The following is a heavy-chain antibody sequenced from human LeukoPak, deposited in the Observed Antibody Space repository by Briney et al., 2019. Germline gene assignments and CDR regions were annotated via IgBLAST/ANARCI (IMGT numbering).Heavy chain of an antibody. CDR3: ARDSIAAAGRDFDY. CDR1: GYTFTGYY. V-gene: IGHV1-2*02. CDR2: INPNSGGT. D-gene: IGHD6-13*01. J-gene: IGHJ4*02. Sequence: ASVKVSCKASGYTFTGYYMHWVRQAPGQGLEWMGWINPNSGGTNYAQKFQGRVTMTRDTSISTAYMELSRLRSDDTAVYYCARDSIAAAGRDFDYWGQGTLVTVSS.